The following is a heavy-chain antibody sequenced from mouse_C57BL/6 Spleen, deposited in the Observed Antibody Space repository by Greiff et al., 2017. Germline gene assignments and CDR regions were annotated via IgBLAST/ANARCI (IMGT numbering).Heavy chain of an antibody. CDR3: AGYLYYYGSSYVSYYFDY. D-gene: IGHD1-1*01. CDR2: IRNKANGYTT. Sequence: EVQLQESGGGLVQPGGSLSLSCAASGFTFTDYYMSWVRQPPGKALEWLGFIRNKANGYTTEYSASVKGRFTISRDNSQSILYLQMNALRAEDSAIYYCAGYLYYYGSSYVSYYFDYWGQGTTLTVSS. CDR1: GFTFTDYY. J-gene: IGHJ2*01. V-gene: IGHV7-3*01.